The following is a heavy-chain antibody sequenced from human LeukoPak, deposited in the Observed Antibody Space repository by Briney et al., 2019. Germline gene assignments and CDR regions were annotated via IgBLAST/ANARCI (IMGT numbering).Heavy chain of an antibody. CDR2: INQDGSKE. D-gene: IGHD5-12*01. J-gene: IGHJ4*02. CDR3: VRDGGVGGYDLHDY. V-gene: IGHV3-7*01. Sequence: GGSLRLSCTASGFIFSKYWMNWVRQAPGKGLEWVAQINQDGSKEYYIDSVKARFSISRDNARNSLSLQMNSLRAEDTAVYYCVRDGGVGGYDLHDYWGQGTLVTVSS. CDR1: GFIFSKYW.